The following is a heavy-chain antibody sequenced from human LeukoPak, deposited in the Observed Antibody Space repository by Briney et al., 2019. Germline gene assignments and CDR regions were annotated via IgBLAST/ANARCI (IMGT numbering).Heavy chain of an antibody. Sequence: SETLSLTCTVSGGSISSSSYYWGWIRQPPGKGLEWIGSIYYSGSTYYNPSLKSRVTISVDTSKNQLSLKLSSVTAADTAVYYCARRGYDSSGYYYAYWGQGTLVTVSS. J-gene: IGHJ4*02. CDR3: ARRGYDSSGYYYAY. D-gene: IGHD3-22*01. CDR1: GGSISSSSYY. V-gene: IGHV4-39*01. CDR2: IYYSGST.